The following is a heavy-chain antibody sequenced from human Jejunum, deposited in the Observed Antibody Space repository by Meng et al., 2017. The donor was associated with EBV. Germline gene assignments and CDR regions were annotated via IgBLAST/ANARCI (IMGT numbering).Heavy chain of an antibody. CDR3: ARDQNGSYFAY. Sequence: QFLLKESGPGLVKPSEALSLTCTVSGGSVSSGGYYWSWIRQPPGKGLEWIGYIYNSESTNYKSSLKSRVTISADTSKNQFSLRLSSVTAADTAVYYCARDQNGSYFAYWGQGTLVTVSS. J-gene: IGHJ4*02. CDR1: GGSVSSGGYY. V-gene: IGHV4-61*08. CDR2: IYNSEST. D-gene: IGHD1-26*01.